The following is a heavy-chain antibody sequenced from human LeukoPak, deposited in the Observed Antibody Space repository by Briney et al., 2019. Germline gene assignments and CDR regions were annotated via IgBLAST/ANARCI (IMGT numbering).Heavy chain of an antibody. CDR1: GFTFSNYA. V-gene: IGHV3-23*01. CDR3: ARSSDDILTGYYNGLLDY. Sequence: PGGSLRLSCAASGFTFSNYAMTWVRQAPGKGLEWVSGISGSGSTTYHADSVKGRFTISRDNSKNTLYLQMNSLRAEDTAVYYCARSSDDILTGYYNGLLDYWGQGTLVTVSS. CDR2: ISGSGSTT. J-gene: IGHJ4*02. D-gene: IGHD3-9*01.